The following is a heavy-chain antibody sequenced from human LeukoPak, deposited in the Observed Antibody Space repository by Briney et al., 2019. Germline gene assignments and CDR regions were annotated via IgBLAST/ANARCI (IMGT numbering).Heavy chain of an antibody. D-gene: IGHD1-26*01. CDR2: IYYSGST. V-gene: IGHV4-31*03. Sequence: PSQTLSLTCTVSGGSISSGGYYWSWIRQHPGKGLEWIGYIYYSGSTYYNPSLKSRVTISVDTSKNQFSLKLSSVTAADTAVYCCARDRLGPRGRQNWFDPWGQGTLVTVSS. J-gene: IGHJ5*02. CDR3: ARDRLGPRGRQNWFDP. CDR1: GGSISSGGYY.